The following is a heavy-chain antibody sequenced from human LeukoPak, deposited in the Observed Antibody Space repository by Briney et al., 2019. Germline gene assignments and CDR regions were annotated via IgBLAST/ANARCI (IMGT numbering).Heavy chain of an antibody. Sequence: PSETLSLTCTVSGGSISSSSYYWGWIRQPPGKGLEWIGSLYYSGSTYYNPSLKSRVTISVDTSKNQFSLKLSSVTAADTAVYYCAREDYYDSSGYYYGFDYWGQGTLVTVSS. CDR2: LYYSGST. D-gene: IGHD3-22*01. V-gene: IGHV4-39*02. J-gene: IGHJ4*02. CDR3: AREDYYDSSGYYYGFDY. CDR1: GGSISSSSYY.